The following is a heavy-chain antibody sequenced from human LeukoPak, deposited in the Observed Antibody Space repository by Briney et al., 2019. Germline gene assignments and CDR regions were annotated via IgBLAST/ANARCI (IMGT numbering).Heavy chain of an antibody. D-gene: IGHD6-19*01. J-gene: IGHJ3*02. V-gene: IGHV4-39*01. CDR3: VSLSWGYSSGWYDAFDI. CDR1: GGSISSSSYY. CDR2: IYYSGST. Sequence: PSETLSLTCTVSGGSISSSSYYWGWIRQPPGKGLEWIGSIYYSGSTYYNPSLKSRVTISVDTSKNQFSLKLSSVTAADTAVYYCVSLSWGYSSGWYDAFDIWGQGTMVTVSS.